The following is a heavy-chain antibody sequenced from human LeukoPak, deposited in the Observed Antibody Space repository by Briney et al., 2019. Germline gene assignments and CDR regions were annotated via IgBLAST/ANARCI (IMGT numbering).Heavy chain of an antibody. V-gene: IGHV1-8*03. CDR3: ARGSPRVVLRYFDWLLSGDGNLDY. D-gene: IGHD3-9*01. CDR1: GYSLTSYD. Sequence: ASVKVSCKASGYSLTSYDINRLGQATGQGLEWMGWMNPNRGNTDYPQKFQRRDTITRNTSISTAYMELSSVRSEHTAVYCCARGSPRVVLRYFDWLLSGDGNLDYWGQGTLVTVSS. J-gene: IGHJ4*02. CDR2: MNPNRGNT.